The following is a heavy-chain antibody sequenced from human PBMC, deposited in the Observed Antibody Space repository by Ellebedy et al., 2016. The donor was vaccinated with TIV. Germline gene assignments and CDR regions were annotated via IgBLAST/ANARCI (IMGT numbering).Heavy chain of an antibody. J-gene: IGHJ4*02. D-gene: IGHD7-27*01. CDR1: GGSISSGDYY. CDR2: IYYSGST. V-gene: IGHV4-30-4*01. Sequence: SETLSLXCTVSGGSISSGDYYWSWIRQPPGKGLEWIAYIYYSGSTYYNPSLKSRVIISVDMSKNQFSLELSSVTAADTAVYYCARVAPSPNWAGRYLDYWGQGTLVTVSS. CDR3: ARVAPSPNWAGRYLDY.